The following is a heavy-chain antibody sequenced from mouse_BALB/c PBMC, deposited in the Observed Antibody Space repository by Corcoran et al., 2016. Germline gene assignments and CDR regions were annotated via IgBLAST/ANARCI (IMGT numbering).Heavy chain of an antibody. V-gene: IGHV1-18*01. CDR2: INPYNGGT. Sequence: ELPLQESGPELVKPGASMEISCKASGYSFTDYTMNWVKQSHRKNLEWIGLINPYNGGTSYNQKFKGKATLTVDKSSSTAYMELLSLTSEDSAVYYCARDYYGSRYVFAYWGQGTLVTVSA. D-gene: IGHD1-1*01. J-gene: IGHJ3*01. CDR3: ARDYYGSRYVFAY. CDR1: GYSFTDYT.